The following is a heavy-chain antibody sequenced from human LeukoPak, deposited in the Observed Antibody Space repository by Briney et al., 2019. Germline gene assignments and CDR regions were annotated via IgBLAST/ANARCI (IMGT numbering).Heavy chain of an antibody. D-gene: IGHD3-22*01. CDR3: ARITPYYYDSSGSVDY. J-gene: IGHJ4*02. CDR2: IYYSGST. V-gene: IGHV4-39*07. CDR1: GGSISSSSYY. Sequence: AETLSLTCTVSGGSISSSSYYWGWIRQPPGKGLEWIGSIYYSGSTYYNPSLKSRVTISVDTSKNQFSLKLSSVTAADTAVYYCARITPYYYDSSGSVDYWGQGTLVTVSS.